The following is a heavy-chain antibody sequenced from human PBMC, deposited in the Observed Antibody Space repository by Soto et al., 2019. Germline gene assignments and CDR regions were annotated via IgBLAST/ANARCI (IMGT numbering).Heavy chain of an antibody. J-gene: IGHJ3*02. D-gene: IGHD3-22*01. CDR3: ARVPIYYDSSGYYHYGTFDI. Sequence: TLCLTGAVSGGSVNTAGYSWSWIRQPPGKGLEWIGYIYHSWSAYYNPSLKSRVTISLDRSNNHFSLKLISVTAADTAVYYCARVPIYYDSSGYYHYGTFDIWGQGTTVTV. CDR1: GGSVNTAGYS. V-gene: IGHV4-30-2*01. CDR2: IYHSWSA.